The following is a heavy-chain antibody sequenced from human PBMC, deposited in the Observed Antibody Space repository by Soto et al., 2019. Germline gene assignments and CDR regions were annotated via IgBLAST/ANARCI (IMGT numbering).Heavy chain of an antibody. CDR2: IKQDGSEK. CDR1: GFTFSSYW. CDR3: ARAYRALAAAGTLLDY. J-gene: IGHJ4*02. V-gene: IGHV3-7*05. Sequence: EVQLVESGGGLVQPGGSLRLSCAASGFTFSSYWMSWVRQAPGKGLEWVANIKQDGSEKYYVDSVKGRFTISRDNAKNSLYLQMNSLRAEDTAVYSCARAYRALAAAGTLLDYWGQGTRVTVSS. D-gene: IGHD6-13*01.